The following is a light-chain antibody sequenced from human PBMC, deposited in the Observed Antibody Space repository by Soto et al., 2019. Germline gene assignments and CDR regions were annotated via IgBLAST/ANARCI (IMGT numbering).Light chain of an antibody. CDR2: DTN. Sequence: QAVVTQPPSVSAAPGQKVTISCSGSGSNIGKNDVSWYLQLPGAAPKLLIYDTNKRPSWSPDRFSGSKSGTSAYLGITGLQAGDEADYFCGTWDTRLSVVVFGGVTKLTVL. CDR1: GSNIGKND. CDR3: GTWDTRLSVVV. J-gene: IGLJ2*01. V-gene: IGLV1-51*01.